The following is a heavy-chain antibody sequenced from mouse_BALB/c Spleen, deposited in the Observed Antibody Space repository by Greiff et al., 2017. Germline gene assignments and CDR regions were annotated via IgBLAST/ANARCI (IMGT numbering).Heavy chain of an antibody. CDR1: GYTFTSYW. Sequence: VQLQQSGAELARPGASVKLSCKASGYTFTSYWMQWVNQRPGQGLEWIGAIYPGDGDTRYTQKFKGKATLTADKSSSTAYMQLSSLASEDSAVYYCARSSTGLYFDYWGQGTTLTVSS. CDR3: ARSSTGLYFDY. CDR2: IYPGDGDT. V-gene: IGHV1-87*01. D-gene: IGHD4-1*02. J-gene: IGHJ2*01.